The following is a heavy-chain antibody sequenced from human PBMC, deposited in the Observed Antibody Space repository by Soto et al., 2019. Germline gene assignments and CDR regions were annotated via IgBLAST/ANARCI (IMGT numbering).Heavy chain of an antibody. CDR2: IDPSDSQT. V-gene: IGHV5-10-1*01. Sequence: PGESLKISCRGSGYSFAGYWITWVRQKPGKGLEWMGRIDPSDSQTYYSPSFRGHVTISATKSITTVFLQWSSLRASDTAMYYCARQIYDSDTGPNFQYYFDSWGQGTPVTVSS. CDR3: ARQIYDSDTGPNFQYYFDS. CDR1: GYSFAGYW. D-gene: IGHD3-22*01. J-gene: IGHJ4*02.